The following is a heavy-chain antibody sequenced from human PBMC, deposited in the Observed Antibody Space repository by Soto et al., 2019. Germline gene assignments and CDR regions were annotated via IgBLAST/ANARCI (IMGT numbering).Heavy chain of an antibody. CDR1: GYTLNAYY. J-gene: IGHJ6*02. CDR2: INPRGGST. D-gene: IGHD2-15*01. V-gene: IGHV1-46*02. Sequence: XSVKVSCKASGYTLNAYYRHWGRQTPGQGPEWMGIINPRGGSTTYAQNFQDRVTMTRDTSSSTVYMELSSLRSEDTAVYYCARGGGFSPYYYNLDVCGQGTTVTVSS. CDR3: ARGGGFSPYYYNLDV.